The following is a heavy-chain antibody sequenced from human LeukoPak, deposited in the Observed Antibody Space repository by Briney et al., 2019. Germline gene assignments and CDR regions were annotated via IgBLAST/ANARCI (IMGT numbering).Heavy chain of an antibody. D-gene: IGHD5-24*01. CDR1: GFTFSSYS. Sequence: GGSLRLSCAASGFTFSSYSMNWVRQAPGKGLEWVSYISSSSSTIYYADSVKGRFTISRDNAKNSLYLQMNSLRAEDTAVYYCARKWAGDGYNFFDHWGQGTLVTVSS. CDR3: ARKWAGDGYNFFDH. CDR2: ISSSSSTI. V-gene: IGHV3-48*01. J-gene: IGHJ4*02.